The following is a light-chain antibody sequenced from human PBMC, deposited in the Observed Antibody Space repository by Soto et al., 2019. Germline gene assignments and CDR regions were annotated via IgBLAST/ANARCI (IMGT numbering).Light chain of an antibody. CDR2: GGS. J-gene: IGKJ1*01. CDR1: QSVSTNH. V-gene: IGKV3-20*01. Sequence: IVLTQSPGSLSLYPGERATLSGRASQSVSTNHLAWYQQKPGQAPRLLIYGGSSRATGIPVRFSGSGSETDFTLTITRLEPEDFAVYYCQQYSSSRTFGQGTMVDIK. CDR3: QQYSSSRT.